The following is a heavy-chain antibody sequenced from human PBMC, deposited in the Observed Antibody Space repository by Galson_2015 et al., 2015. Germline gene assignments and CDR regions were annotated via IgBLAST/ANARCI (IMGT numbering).Heavy chain of an antibody. CDR3: ARAPQPSYSNYYFDY. Sequence: LRLSCAASGFTFSTYAVHWVRQAPGKGLEWVAVVPYDATNEYYADSVKGRFTISRDNSKNTLSLQMNSLRVEDTAVYYCARAPQPSYSNYYFDYWGPGTLVTVSS. D-gene: IGHD4-11*01. CDR2: VPYDATNE. V-gene: IGHV3-30*01. J-gene: IGHJ4*02. CDR1: GFTFSTYA.